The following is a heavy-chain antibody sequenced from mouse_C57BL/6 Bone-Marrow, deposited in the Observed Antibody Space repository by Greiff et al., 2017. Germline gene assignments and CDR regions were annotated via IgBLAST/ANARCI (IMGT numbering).Heavy chain of an antibody. CDR3: AIPYYSNFWYFDV. CDR2: IYPGSGST. J-gene: IGHJ1*03. CDR1: GYTFTSYW. D-gene: IGHD2-5*01. V-gene: IGHV1-55*01. Sequence: QVQLKQPGAELVKPGASVKMSCKASGYTFTSYWITWVKQRPGQGLEWIGDIYPGSGSTNYNENFKSKATLTVDQSTSTAYMQLSSLTSEDSAVYYCAIPYYSNFWYFDVWVTGTTVTVTS.